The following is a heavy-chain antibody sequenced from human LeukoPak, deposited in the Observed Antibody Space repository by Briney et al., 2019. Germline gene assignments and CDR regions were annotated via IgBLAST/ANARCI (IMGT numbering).Heavy chain of an antibody. CDR1: GDSISYFY. Sequence: SETLSLTCSVSGDSISYFYWSWIRQVAGKGLEWIGRTSSSGNTDYNPSLKSRVTMSVDTSKNQFSLKLSSVTAADTAVYYCARHLRWTTLDYWGQGTLVTVSS. CDR3: ARHLRWTTLDY. D-gene: IGHD3/OR15-3a*01. V-gene: IGHV4-4*07. CDR2: TSSSGNT. J-gene: IGHJ4*02.